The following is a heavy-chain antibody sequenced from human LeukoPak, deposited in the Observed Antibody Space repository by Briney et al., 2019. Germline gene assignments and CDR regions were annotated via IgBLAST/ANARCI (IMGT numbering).Heavy chain of an antibody. CDR2: ISYDGSNK. CDR1: GFTFSSYA. J-gene: IGHJ6*03. D-gene: IGHD3-3*01. V-gene: IGHV3-30*01. CDR3: ARSPPYYDFWSGYYPAYYYMDV. Sequence: PGGSLRLSCAASGFTFSSYAMHWVRQAPGKGLEWVAVISYDGSNKYYADSVKGRFTISRDNSKNTLYLQMNSLRAEDTAVYYCARSPPYYDFWSGYYPAYYYMDVWCKGTTVTVS.